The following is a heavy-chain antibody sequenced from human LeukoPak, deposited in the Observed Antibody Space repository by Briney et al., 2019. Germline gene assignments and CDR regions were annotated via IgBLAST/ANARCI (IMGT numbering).Heavy chain of an antibody. V-gene: IGHV3-23*01. CDR2: ISGSGGST. J-gene: IGHJ4*02. D-gene: IGHD3-3*01. CDR3: AKGGGFGVVITAFFDY. Sequence: AGGSLRLSCAASGFTFSSYAMSWVRQAPGKGLEWVSAISGSGGSTYYADSVKGRFIISRDNSKNTLYLQMNSLRAEDTAVYYCAKGGGFGVVITAFFDYWGQGTLVTVSS. CDR1: GFTFSSYA.